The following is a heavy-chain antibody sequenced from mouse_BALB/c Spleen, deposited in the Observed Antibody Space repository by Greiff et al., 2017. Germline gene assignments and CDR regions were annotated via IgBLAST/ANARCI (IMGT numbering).Heavy chain of an antibody. V-gene: IGHV5-6-5*01. CDR1: GFTFSSYA. CDR3: ARNSPFLRLRAMDY. D-gene: IGHD1-2*01. Sequence: EVKLMESGGGLVKPGGSLKLSCAASGFTFSSYAMSWVRQTPEKRLEWVASISSGGSTYYPDSVKGRFTISRDNARNILYLQMSSLRSEDTAMYYCARNSPFLRLRAMDYWGQGTSVTVSS. J-gene: IGHJ4*01. CDR2: ISSGGST.